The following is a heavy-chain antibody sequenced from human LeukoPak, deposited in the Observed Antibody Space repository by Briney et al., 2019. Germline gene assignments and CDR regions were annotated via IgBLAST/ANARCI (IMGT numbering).Heavy chain of an antibody. CDR1: GFTFSSYW. D-gene: IGHD3-3*01. J-gene: IGHJ4*02. CDR2: IKQDGSEK. V-gene: IGHV3-7*04. Sequence: GGSLRLSCAASGFTFSSYWMSWVRQAPGKGLEWVANIKQDGSEKYYVDSVKGRFTISRDNAKNSLYLQMNSLRAEDTAVYYCARAYYDSWSGYYFDYWGQGTLVTVSS. CDR3: ARAYYDSWSGYYFDY.